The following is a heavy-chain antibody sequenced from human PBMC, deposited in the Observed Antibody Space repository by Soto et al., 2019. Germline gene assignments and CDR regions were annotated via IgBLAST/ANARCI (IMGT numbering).Heavy chain of an antibody. J-gene: IGHJ2*01. Sequence: QVQLQESGPGLVKPSQTLSLTCTVSGGSISSGGYYWSWIRQHPGKGLEWIGYIYYSGSTYYNPSLKSRVTISVDTSKNQFSLKLSSVTAADTAMSYCAKRALDVPEWELQYWYFDLWGRGTLVTVSS. CDR2: IYYSGST. CDR3: AKRALDVPEWELQYWYFDL. CDR1: GGSISSGGYY. V-gene: IGHV4-31*03. D-gene: IGHD1-26*01.